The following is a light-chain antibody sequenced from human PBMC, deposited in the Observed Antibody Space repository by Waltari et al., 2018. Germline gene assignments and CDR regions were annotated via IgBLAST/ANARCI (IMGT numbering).Light chain of an antibody. CDR2: GAS. CDR1: QSLSGSY. J-gene: IGKJ1*01. Sequence: ELVLTPSPGTLSSSPGERATLSCRASQSLSGSYLAWYQQKPGQAPRLLIYGASSRATGIPDRFSGSGSGTDFTLTISRLEPEDFAVYYCQQYSSLHQTFGQGTKVEIK. V-gene: IGKV3-20*01. CDR3: QQYSSLHQT.